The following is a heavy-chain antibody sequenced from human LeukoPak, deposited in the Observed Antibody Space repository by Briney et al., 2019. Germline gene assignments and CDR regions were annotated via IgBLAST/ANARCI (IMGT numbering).Heavy chain of an antibody. CDR2: IGGSGSNT. CDR1: GFTFSNYA. V-gene: IGHV3-23*01. CDR3: AKDQGPTIFGVTYFDY. J-gene: IGHJ4*02. D-gene: IGHD3-3*01. Sequence: GGSLRLSCAASGFTFSNYAMSWVRQAPGKGLEWVSAIGGSGSNTYYADSVKGRFTISRDNSKNTLYLQMNSLRAEDTAVYYCAKDQGPTIFGVTYFDYWGQGTLVTVSS.